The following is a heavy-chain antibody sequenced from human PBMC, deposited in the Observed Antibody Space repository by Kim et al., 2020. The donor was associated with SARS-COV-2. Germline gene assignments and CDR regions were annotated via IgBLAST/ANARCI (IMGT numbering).Heavy chain of an antibody. CDR2: IIPIFGTA. D-gene: IGHD2-2*02. J-gene: IGHJ5*02. Sequence: SVKVSCKASGGTFSSYAISWVRQAPGQGLEWMGGIIPIFGTANYAQKFQGRVTITADESTSTAYMELSSLRSEDTAVYYCARGYAVVPAAITLNWFDPWGQGTLVTVSS. CDR1: GGTFSSYA. V-gene: IGHV1-69*13. CDR3: ARGYAVVPAAITLNWFDP.